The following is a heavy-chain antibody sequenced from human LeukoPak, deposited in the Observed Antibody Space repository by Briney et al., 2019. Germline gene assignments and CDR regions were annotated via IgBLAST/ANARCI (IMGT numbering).Heavy chain of an antibody. Sequence: PGESLRLSCAASGFTFSSYAMSWVRQAPGKGLEWVSSISTTSAHIHYAESVKGRFSISRDNIDNVVYLQMNSLRVEDTAVYYCARVAVAGPTGWFDPWGQGTLVTVSS. CDR3: ARVAVAGPTGWFDP. D-gene: IGHD6-19*01. CDR1: GFTFSSYA. CDR2: ISTTSAHI. J-gene: IGHJ5*02. V-gene: IGHV3-21*01.